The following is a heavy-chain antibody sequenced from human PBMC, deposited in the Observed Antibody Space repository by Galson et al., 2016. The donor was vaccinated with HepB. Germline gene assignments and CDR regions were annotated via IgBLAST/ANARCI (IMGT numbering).Heavy chain of an antibody. D-gene: IGHD1-26*01. V-gene: IGHV3-74*01. Sequence: SPRLSCAASGFTFSSYWMYWVRQAPGKGLVWVSRIDSAGTSTSYADSVKGRFTISRDNAKNTLYLQMNSLRAEDTAVFYCARGWRGGTLGEDGSAGLHWGQGTLVTVSS. CDR3: ARGWRGGTLGEDGSAGLH. CDR2: IDSAGTST. J-gene: IGHJ4*02. CDR1: GFTFSSYW.